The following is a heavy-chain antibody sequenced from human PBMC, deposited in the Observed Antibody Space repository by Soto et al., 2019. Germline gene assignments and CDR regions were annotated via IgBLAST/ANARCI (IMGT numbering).Heavy chain of an antibody. Sequence: QVQLQQWGAGLLKPSETLSLTCAVYVGSFSGYYWSWIRQPPGKGLEWIGEINHSGSTNYNPSLKSRFTISVDTSKNQFTLKLSSVTAADTAVYYCARGAVACINWFDPWGQGTLVTVSS. J-gene: IGHJ5*02. CDR3: ARGAVACINWFDP. CDR1: VGSFSGYY. CDR2: INHSGST. D-gene: IGHD6-19*01. V-gene: IGHV4-34*01.